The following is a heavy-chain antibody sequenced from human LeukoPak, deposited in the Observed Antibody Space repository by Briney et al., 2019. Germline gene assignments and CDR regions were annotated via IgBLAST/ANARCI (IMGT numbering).Heavy chain of an antibody. D-gene: IGHD3-3*01. Sequence: GASVTVSCKASGYTFTNYGITWIRQAPGQGLEWMGWISVYNGNTNYAQKLQGRVTMTTDTSTSTAYMELRSLRSDDTAVYYCARDLVTYYDFWSSYSTFEYWGQGTLVTVSS. CDR1: GYTFTNYG. CDR2: ISVYNGNT. V-gene: IGHV1-18*01. CDR3: ARDLVTYYDFWSSYSTFEY. J-gene: IGHJ4*02.